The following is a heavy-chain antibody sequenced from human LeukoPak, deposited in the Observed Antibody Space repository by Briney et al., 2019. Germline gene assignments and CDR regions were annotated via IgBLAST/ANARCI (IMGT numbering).Heavy chain of an antibody. CDR2: IWNDGSDE. Sequence: PGRSLRLSCAASGFTFSKYAMHWVRQTPGKGLEWVAAIWNDGSDENYADSVKGRFTISSDNSKNTLYLQMNSLRAEDTVVYYCAFEIGRSQGAFDIWGQGTMITVSS. D-gene: IGHD1-26*01. CDR3: AFEIGRSQGAFDI. J-gene: IGHJ3*02. V-gene: IGHV3-33*01. CDR1: GFTFSKYA.